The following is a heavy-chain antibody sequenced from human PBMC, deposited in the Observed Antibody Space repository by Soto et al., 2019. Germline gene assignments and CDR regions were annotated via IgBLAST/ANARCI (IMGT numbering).Heavy chain of an antibody. Sequence: SETLSLTCAVYGGSFSGYYWSWIRQPPGKGLEWIGEINHSGSTNYNPSLKSRVTISVDTSKNQFSLKLNSVTAADTAVYYCASGVAAPSLGMDVWGQGTTVTVSS. CDR2: INHSGST. CDR1: GGSFSGYY. V-gene: IGHV4-34*01. J-gene: IGHJ6*02. CDR3: ASGVAAPSLGMDV. D-gene: IGHD6-13*01.